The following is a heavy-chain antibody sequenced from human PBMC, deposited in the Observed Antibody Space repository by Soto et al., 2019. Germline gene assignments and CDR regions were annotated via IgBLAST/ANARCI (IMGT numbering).Heavy chain of an antibody. CDR1: GGTITRGDHF. Sequence: QLQLQESGPGLVKPSETLSLTCSVSGGTITRGDHFWSWVRQSPGKGLEWLGYIYYSGSTYYNPSLKGRVMMTIDTSKHQFSLNLSSVTAADTAVCYCGSGQTAIDVWGQGTTVTVSS. D-gene: IGHD5-18*01. CDR2: IYYSGST. CDR3: GSGQTAIDV. J-gene: IGHJ6*02. V-gene: IGHV4-30-4*01.